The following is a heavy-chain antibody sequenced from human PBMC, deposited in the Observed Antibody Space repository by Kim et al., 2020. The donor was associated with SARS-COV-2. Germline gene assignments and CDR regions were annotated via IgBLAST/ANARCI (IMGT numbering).Heavy chain of an antibody. D-gene: IGHD3-22*01. V-gene: IGHV4-34*01. CDR3: ARRRTYDSSGYPASRCFDY. J-gene: IGHJ4*02. Sequence: SETLSLTCAVYGGSFSGYYWSWIRQPPGKGLEWIGEINHSGSTNYNPSLKSRVTISVDTSKNQFSLKLSSVTAADRAVYYCARRRTYDSSGYPASRCFDYWGQGTLVTVSS. CDR2: INHSGST. CDR1: GGSFSGYY.